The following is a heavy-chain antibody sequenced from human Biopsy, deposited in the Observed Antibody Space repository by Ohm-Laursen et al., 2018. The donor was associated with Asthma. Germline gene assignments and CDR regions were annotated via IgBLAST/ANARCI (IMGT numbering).Heavy chain of an antibody. J-gene: IGHJ1*01. CDR3: ARTFHFWSPYHAEHYQL. CDR2: INEDGSEQ. V-gene: IGHV3-7*02. Sequence: SLRLSCTATGFTFSSSWMTWVRQAPGKRLEWVANINEDGSEQHYVGSVKGRFTISRDNAKNSLYLQMNSLRVEDTAVYYCARTFHFWSPYHAEHYQLWGQGTLVTVSS. CDR1: GFTFSSSW. D-gene: IGHD3-3*02.